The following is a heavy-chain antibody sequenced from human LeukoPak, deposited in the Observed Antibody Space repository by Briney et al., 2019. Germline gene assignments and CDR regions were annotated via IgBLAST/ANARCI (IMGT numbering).Heavy chain of an antibody. CDR3: AKGFSMITFGGVIVY. CDR1: GFTFSSYA. CDR2: ISGSGGST. J-gene: IGHJ4*02. Sequence: GGSLRLSCAASGFTFSSYAMNWVRQAPGKGLEWVSVISGSGGSTYYADSVKGRFTISRDNSKNTLYLQMNSLRAEDTAVYYCAKGFSMITFGGVIVYWGQGTLVTVSS. D-gene: IGHD3-16*02. V-gene: IGHV3-23*01.